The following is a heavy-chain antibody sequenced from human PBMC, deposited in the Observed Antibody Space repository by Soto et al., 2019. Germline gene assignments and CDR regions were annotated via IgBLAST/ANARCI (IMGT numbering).Heavy chain of an antibody. V-gene: IGHV5-51*01. CDR1: GYSFTSYW. CDR3: ARLRGRYYYYYGMDV. Sequence: GESLKISCKGSGYSFTSYWIGWVRQMPGKGLEWMGIIYPADSDTRYSPSFQGQVTISADKSISTAYLQWSSLKASDTAMYYCARLRGRYYYYYGMDVWGQGTTVTVSS. J-gene: IGHJ6*02. CDR2: IYPADSDT.